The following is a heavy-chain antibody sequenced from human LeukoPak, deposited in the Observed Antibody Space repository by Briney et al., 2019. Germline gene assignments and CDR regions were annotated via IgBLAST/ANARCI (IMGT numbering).Heavy chain of an antibody. Sequence: ASVKVSCKASGGTFSSCAISWVRQAPGQGLEWMGGIIPIFGTANYAQKFQGRVTITADESTSTAYMELSSLRSEDTAVYYCARDRITIFGVVTSAFDIWGQGTMVTVSS. J-gene: IGHJ3*02. CDR3: ARDRITIFGVVTSAFDI. V-gene: IGHV1-69*13. CDR2: IIPIFGTA. D-gene: IGHD3-3*01. CDR1: GGTFSSCA.